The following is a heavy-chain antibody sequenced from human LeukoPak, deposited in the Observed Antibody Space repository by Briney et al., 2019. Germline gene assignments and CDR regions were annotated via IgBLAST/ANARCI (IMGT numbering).Heavy chain of an antibody. Sequence: PGGSLRLSCAASGFTSSDYYISWIRQAPGKGLEWLSYISTSSSTIYYADSVKGRFTISRDNAKNSLYLQMNSLRAEDTAVYYCARDSRGAFDIWGQGTMVTVSS. CDR1: GFTSSDYY. D-gene: IGHD3-10*01. V-gene: IGHV3-11*01. CDR2: ISTSSSTI. J-gene: IGHJ3*02. CDR3: ARDSRGAFDI.